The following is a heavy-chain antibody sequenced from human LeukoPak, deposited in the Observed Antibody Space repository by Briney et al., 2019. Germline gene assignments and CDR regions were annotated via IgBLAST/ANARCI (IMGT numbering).Heavy chain of an antibody. Sequence: SETLSLTCVVYGGSFSGYSWSWIRQPPGKGLEWIGEINQRRNTNYNPSLKSRVTISIDTSKNQFSLKLSSVTAADTAVYYCARHGWHAWYFDLWGRGTLVAVSS. CDR3: ARHGWHAWYFDL. CDR1: GGSFSGYS. V-gene: IGHV4-34*01. J-gene: IGHJ2*01. CDR2: INQRRNT. D-gene: IGHD6-19*01.